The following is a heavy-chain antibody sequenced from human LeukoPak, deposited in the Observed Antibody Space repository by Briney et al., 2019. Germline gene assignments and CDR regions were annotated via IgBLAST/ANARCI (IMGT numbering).Heavy chain of an antibody. CDR3: ARVQKGQLFWFDP. D-gene: IGHD2-2*01. V-gene: IGHV1-2*02. J-gene: IGHJ5*02. CDR1: GYTFTGYY. Sequence: ASVKVSCKASGYTFTGYYMHWVRQAPGQGLEWMGWINPNSGGTNYAQKFQGRVTMTRDTSISTAYMELSRLRSDDTAVYYCARVQKGQLFWFDPWGQGTLVTVSS. CDR2: INPNSGGT.